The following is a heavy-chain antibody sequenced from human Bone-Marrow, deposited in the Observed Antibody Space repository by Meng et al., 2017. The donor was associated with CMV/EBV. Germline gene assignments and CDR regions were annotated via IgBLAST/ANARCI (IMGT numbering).Heavy chain of an antibody. CDR3: ARDLLEWLTTYYYYYGMDV. CDR2: ISAYNGNT. D-gene: IGHD3-3*01. J-gene: IGHJ6*02. CDR1: GYTFTSYG. V-gene: IGHV1-18*01. Sequence: ASVKVSCKASGYTFTSYGISWVRQAPGQGLEWMGWISAYNGNTNYAQKLQGRVTMTTDTSTSTAYMELRSLRSDDTAVYYCARDLLEWLTTYYYYYGMDVCGQGTTVTVSS.